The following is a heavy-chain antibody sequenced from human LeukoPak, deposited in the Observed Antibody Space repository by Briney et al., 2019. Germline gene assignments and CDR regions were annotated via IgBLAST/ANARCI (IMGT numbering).Heavy chain of an antibody. J-gene: IGHJ4*02. CDR2: SDPKSGTT. CDR1: GYTFTGYY. D-gene: IGHD3-10*01. CDR3: ARGNFYDNKGYSPELRY. Sequence: ASVKGSCKASGYTFTGYYMHWVRQAPGQGLEWMGWSDPKSGTTKYEHFQGRVTMTRDASISTAYMELSRLTSDDTAVYYCARGNFYDNKGYSPELRYWGQGTLVTVSS. V-gene: IGHV1-2*02.